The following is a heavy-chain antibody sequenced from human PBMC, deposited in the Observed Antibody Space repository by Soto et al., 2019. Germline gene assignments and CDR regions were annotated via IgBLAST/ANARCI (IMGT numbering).Heavy chain of an antibody. Sequence: PSETLSLTCTASGGSVSSGSYYWSWIRQPPGKGLEWIGYIYYSGSTNYNPSLKSRVTISVDTSKNQFSLKLSSVTAADTAVYYCAKATIAAAGITYYYGMDVWGQGTTVTVSS. CDR3: AKATIAAAGITYYYGMDV. CDR2: IYYSGST. V-gene: IGHV4-61*01. CDR1: GGSVSSGSYY. J-gene: IGHJ6*02. D-gene: IGHD6-13*01.